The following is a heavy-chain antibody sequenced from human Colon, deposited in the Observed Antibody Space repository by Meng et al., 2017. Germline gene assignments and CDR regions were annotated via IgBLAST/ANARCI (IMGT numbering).Heavy chain of an antibody. CDR1: GLSIGTTGDY. CDR2: IFYTGTA. J-gene: IGHJ4*02. CDR3: ARADCTAGICYQFDN. Sequence: GRLQEPGPGLVKPSQPLPLTCNVSGLSIGTTGDYWTWIRQRPGKGLEWIGKIFYTGTAHYNPSLKTRAAMSVDRSKNQFSLKLSSVTAADTAVYYCARADCTAGICYQFDNWGQGTLVTVSS. V-gene: IGHV4-31*03. D-gene: IGHD2-8*02.